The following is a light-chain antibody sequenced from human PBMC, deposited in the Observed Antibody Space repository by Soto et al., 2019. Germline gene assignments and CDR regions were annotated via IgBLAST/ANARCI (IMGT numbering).Light chain of an antibody. J-gene: IGKJ5*01. V-gene: IGKV3-11*01. CDR1: QSVSSY. CDR2: DAS. CDR3: QQRSNSIT. Sequence: EIVLTQSPATLSLSPGERATLSCRASQSVSSYLAWYQQKPGQAPSLLIYDASNRATGIPARFSGSGSGTDFTLTISSLEPEDFAVSFCQQRSNSITFGQGTRMEIK.